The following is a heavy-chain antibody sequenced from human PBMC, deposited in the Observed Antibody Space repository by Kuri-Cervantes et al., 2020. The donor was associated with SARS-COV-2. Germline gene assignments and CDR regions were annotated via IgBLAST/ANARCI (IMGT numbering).Heavy chain of an antibody. CDR3: ARGYDFWSGYYLHY. V-gene: IGHV4-59*12. Sequence: SETLSLTCNVVGGSISSYYWSWIRQPPGKGLEWIGYFFYSGSTRYSPFLKRRVTISVDTSKNQFSLSLSSVTAADTAVCYCARGYDFWSGYYLHYWGQGVLVTVSS. J-gene: IGHJ4*02. D-gene: IGHD3-3*01. CDR1: GGSISSYY. CDR2: FFYSGST.